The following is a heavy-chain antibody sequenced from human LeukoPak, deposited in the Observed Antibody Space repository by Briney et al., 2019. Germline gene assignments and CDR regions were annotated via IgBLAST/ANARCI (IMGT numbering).Heavy chain of an antibody. V-gene: IGHV3-33*01. D-gene: IGHD7-27*01. J-gene: IGHJ4*02. Sequence: GGSLRLSCAASGFTFSSYGMHWVRQAPGKGLEWVAVIWYDGSNKYYADSVEGRFTISRDNSKNTLYLQMNSLRAEDTAVYYCAREGVLGKGYFDYWGQGTLVTVSS. CDR1: GFTFSSYG. CDR3: AREGVLGKGYFDY. CDR2: IWYDGSNK.